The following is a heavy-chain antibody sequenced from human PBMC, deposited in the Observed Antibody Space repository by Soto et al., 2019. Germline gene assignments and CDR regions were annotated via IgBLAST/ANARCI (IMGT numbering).Heavy chain of an antibody. J-gene: IGHJ5*02. CDR3: ARERYFDYRGHRGWFDP. CDR1: GYTFTSYG. CDR2: ISAYNGNT. Sequence: ASVKVSWKASGYTFTSYGISWVRQAPGQGLEWMGWISAYNGNTNYAQKLQGRGTMTTDTSTSTAYMELRSLRSDDTAVYYCARERYFDYRGHRGWFDPWGQGPLVTVSS. D-gene: IGHD3-9*01. V-gene: IGHV1-18*01.